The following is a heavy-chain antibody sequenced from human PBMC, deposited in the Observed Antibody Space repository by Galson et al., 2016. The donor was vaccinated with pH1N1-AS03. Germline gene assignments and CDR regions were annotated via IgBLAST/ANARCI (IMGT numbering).Heavy chain of an antibody. CDR2: IYPGDSDT. CDR3: ARQVRDGYNDYFDY. Sequence: QSGAEVKKPGESLKISCKTSGYIFTSYWVAWVRHMPGKGLEWMGIIYPGDSDTRYSPSFQGQVTISADRSINTAYLQWSSLMASDTAIYYCARQVRDGYNDYFDYWGRGILVTVSS. J-gene: IGHJ4*02. D-gene: IGHD5-24*01. V-gene: IGHV5-51*01. CDR1: GYIFTSYW.